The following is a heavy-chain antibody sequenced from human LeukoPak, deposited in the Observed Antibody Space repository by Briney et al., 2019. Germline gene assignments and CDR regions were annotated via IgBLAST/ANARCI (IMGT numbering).Heavy chain of an antibody. V-gene: IGHV1-18*01. CDR3: ARDIVVVAATSPFDY. CDR1: GYTFTSYG. J-gene: IGHJ4*02. D-gene: IGHD2-15*01. CDR2: ISAYNGNT. Sequence: ASVKVSCKASGYTFTSYGISWVRQAPGEGLEWMGWISAYNGNTNYAQKLQGRVTMTTDTSTSTAYMELRSLRSDDTAVYYCARDIVVVAATSPFDYWGQGTLVTVSS.